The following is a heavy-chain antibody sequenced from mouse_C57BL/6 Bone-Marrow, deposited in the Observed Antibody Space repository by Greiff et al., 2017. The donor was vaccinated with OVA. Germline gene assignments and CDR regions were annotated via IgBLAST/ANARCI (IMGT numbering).Heavy chain of an antibody. Sequence: DVKLVESGGGLVKPGGSLKLSCAASGFTFSDYGMHWVRQAPEKGLEWVAYISSGSSTIYYADTVKGRFTISRDNAKNTLFLQMTSLRSEDTAMYYCARGTTVVETPFAYWGQGTLVTVSA. CDR2: ISSGSSTI. CDR1: GFTFSDYG. V-gene: IGHV5-17*01. J-gene: IGHJ3*01. CDR3: ARGTTVVETPFAY. D-gene: IGHD1-1*01.